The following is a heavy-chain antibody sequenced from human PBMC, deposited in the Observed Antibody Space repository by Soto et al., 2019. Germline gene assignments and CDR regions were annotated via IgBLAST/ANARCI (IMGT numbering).Heavy chain of an antibody. Sequence: QVQLQASGPGLVKPSETLSLTCTVSGGAISGYYWTWIRQSAGKGLEWIGRIYSSGGTKYNPSLQSRVTMSLDTSKNQFSLRLTSVTAADTAVYYCARGQRFSDSFDPWGQGTLVTVSS. D-gene: IGHD3-3*01. CDR3: ARGQRFSDSFDP. V-gene: IGHV4-4*07. J-gene: IGHJ5*02. CDR1: GGAISGYY. CDR2: IYSSGGT.